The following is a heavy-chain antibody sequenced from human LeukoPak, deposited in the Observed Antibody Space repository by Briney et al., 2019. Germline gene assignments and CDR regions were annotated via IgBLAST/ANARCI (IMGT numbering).Heavy chain of an antibody. CDR1: GYTFTSYG. J-gene: IGHJ4*02. D-gene: IGHD3-16*01. V-gene: IGHV1-18*01. CDR3: ARADHRLGEGFDY. CDR2: ISPSGGST. Sequence: ASVKVSCKASGYTFTSYGISWVRQAPGQGPEWMGVISPSGGSTIYAQKFKGRVTMTTDTSTSTAYMELRSLRSDDTAVYYCARADHRLGEGFDYWGQGTLVTVSS.